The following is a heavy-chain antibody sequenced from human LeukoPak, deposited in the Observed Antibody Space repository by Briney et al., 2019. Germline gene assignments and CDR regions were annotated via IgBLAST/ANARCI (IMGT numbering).Heavy chain of an antibody. J-gene: IGHJ4*02. Sequence: SQTLSLTCTVSGGSISSGSYYWSWIRQPAGKGLEWIGRIHTSGSTDYNPSLKSRVTMSVDTSKKQFSLRLSSVTAADAAMYYCAREGSMTARPFVSIDYWGQGTLVTVSS. D-gene: IGHD6-6*01. CDR1: GGSISSGSYY. CDR3: AREGSMTARPFVSIDY. V-gene: IGHV4-61*02. CDR2: IHTSGST.